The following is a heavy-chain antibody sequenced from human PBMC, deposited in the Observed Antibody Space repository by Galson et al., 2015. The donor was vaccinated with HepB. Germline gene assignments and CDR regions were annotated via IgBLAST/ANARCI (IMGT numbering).Heavy chain of an antibody. D-gene: IGHD5-18*01. J-gene: IGHJ6*03. CDR3: ARAGYRAQYMDV. V-gene: IGHV4-34*01. CDR2: INHSGST. Sequence: SETLSLTCTVYGGSFSGYYWSWIRQPPGKGLEWIGEINHSGSTNYNPSLKSRVAISVDTSKNQFSLKLSSVTAADTAVYYCARAGYRAQYMDVWGKGTTVTVSS. CDR1: GGSFSGYY.